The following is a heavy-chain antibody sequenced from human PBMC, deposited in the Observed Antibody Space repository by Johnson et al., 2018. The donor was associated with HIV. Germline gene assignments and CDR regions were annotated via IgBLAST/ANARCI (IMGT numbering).Heavy chain of an antibody. CDR3: LAVGI. Sequence: QVRLVESGGGVVQPGRSLRLSCEDSGFTFSSYPMHWVRQAPGKGLEWVAVISCDGSNTYYADSVKGRFTISRDNSKNTLYLQMNSLRAEHTAVYYCLAVGIWGQGTMVTVSS. V-gene: IGHV3-30-3*01. D-gene: IGHD6-19*01. CDR1: GFTFSSYP. CDR2: ISCDGSNT. J-gene: IGHJ3*02.